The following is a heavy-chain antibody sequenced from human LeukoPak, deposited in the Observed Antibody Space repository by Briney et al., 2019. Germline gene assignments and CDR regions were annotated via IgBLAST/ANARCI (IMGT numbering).Heavy chain of an antibody. CDR3: AKDPSYEVFYFYGMDV. CDR1: GFTFDDYA. D-gene: IGHD5-12*01. Sequence: GGSLRLSCAASGFTFDDYAMHWVRQAPGKGLEWVSGISWNSGSIGYADSVKGRFTISRDNAKNSLYLQMNSLRAEDTAVYYCAKDPSYEVFYFYGMDVWGQGTTVTVSS. V-gene: IGHV3-9*01. CDR2: ISWNSGSI. J-gene: IGHJ6*02.